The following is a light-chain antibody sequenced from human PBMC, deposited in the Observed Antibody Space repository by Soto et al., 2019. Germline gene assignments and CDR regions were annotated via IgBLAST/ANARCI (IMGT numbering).Light chain of an antibody. Sequence: QSVLTQPASVSGSPGQSIAISCTGTSSDVGGYSYVSWYQQQPGKAPKLVISDVSNRPSGVSDRFSGSKSGNTASLTISGLQTEDEADYYRASYTTSSTYVFGTG. CDR2: DVS. V-gene: IGLV2-14*01. CDR3: ASYTTSSTYV. J-gene: IGLJ1*01. CDR1: SSDVGGYSY.